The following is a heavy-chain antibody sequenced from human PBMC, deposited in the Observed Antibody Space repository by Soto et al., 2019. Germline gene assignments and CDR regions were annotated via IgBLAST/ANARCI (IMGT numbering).Heavy chain of an antibody. CDR2: INPILDST. J-gene: IGHJ4*02. V-gene: IGHV1-69*09. D-gene: IGHD6-25*01. CDR1: GIMSSGYG. CDR3: GTMKRARLGS. Sequence: QAQVVQSGPAKKEPGSSVKVSCRASGIMSSGYGFSWVRQAPGQGLEWVGMINPILDSTHYAQNLQGRVSLSLGQATEKGFLEVTRLRLGGTALNFCGTMKRARLGSWGRGNGVTGPS.